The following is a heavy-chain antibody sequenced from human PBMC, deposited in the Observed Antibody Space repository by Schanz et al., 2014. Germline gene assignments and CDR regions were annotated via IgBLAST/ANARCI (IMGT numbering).Heavy chain of an antibody. CDR3: AGGRGEVATIFHYYYFYYMDV. J-gene: IGHJ6*03. D-gene: IGHD5-12*01. CDR2: ISTSGST. Sequence: QVQLQESGPGLVKPSETLSLTCTVSGGSISSDSYSWSWIRQPAGKGLEWIGRISTSGSTNYNPSPKSRHPIPLDTSKNHLSLKLSSVTAADTAVYYCAGGRGEVATIFHYYYFYYMDVWGKGTTVSVSS. CDR1: GGSISSDSYS. V-gene: IGHV4-61*02.